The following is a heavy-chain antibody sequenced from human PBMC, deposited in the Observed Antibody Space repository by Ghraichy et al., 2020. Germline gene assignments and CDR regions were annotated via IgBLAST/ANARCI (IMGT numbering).Heavy chain of an antibody. CDR3: ARDGPNWNATGYYYYGMDV. V-gene: IGHV1-46*01. J-gene: IGHJ6*02. CDR1: GYTFTSYY. D-gene: IGHD1-1*01. Sequence: ASVKVSCKASGYTFTSYYMHWVRQAPGQGLEWMGIINPSGGSTSYAQKFQGRVTMTRDTSTSTVYMELSSLRSEDTAVYYCARDGPNWNATGYYYYGMDVWGQGTTVTVSS. CDR2: INPSGGST.